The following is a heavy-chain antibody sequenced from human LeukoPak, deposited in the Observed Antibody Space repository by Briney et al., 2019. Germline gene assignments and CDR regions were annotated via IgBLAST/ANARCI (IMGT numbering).Heavy chain of an antibody. CDR2: IYHSGST. J-gene: IGHJ4*02. CDR3: ASSNPRFGELLAPFDN. V-gene: IGHV4-38-2*01. D-gene: IGHD3-10*02. Sequence: PSETLSLTCAVSGYSISSGYYWGWIRQPPGKGLEWIGSIYHSGSTYYNPSLKSRVTISVDTSKNQFSLKLSSVTAADTAVYYCASSNPRFGELLAPFDNWGQGTLVTVSS. CDR1: GYSISSGYY.